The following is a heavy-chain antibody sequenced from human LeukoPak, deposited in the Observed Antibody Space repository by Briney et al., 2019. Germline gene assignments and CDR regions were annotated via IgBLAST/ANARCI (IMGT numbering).Heavy chain of an antibody. CDR1: GFTFSSYG. Sequence: GGSLRLSCAASGFTFSSYGMHWVRQAPGKGLEWVAFIRYDGSNKYYADSVKGRFTISRDNSKNTLYLQMNSLRAEDTAVYYCAKEGQWLDIDSFDYWGQGTLVTVSS. CDR3: AKEGQWLDIDSFDY. V-gene: IGHV3-30*02. J-gene: IGHJ4*02. CDR2: IRYDGSNK. D-gene: IGHD6-19*01.